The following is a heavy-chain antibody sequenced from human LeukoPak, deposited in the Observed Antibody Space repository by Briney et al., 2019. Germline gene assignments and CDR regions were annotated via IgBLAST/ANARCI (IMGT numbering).Heavy chain of an antibody. CDR1: GYTFTAYT. V-gene: IGHV1-2*02. CDR2: ISPGNGGA. J-gene: IGHJ4*02. D-gene: IGHD5-24*01. CDR3: ARRTAGMAMDY. Sequence: RASVRVSCKASGYTFTAYTIHWVRQAPGQGFEWMGWISPGNGGADYAQKFQGRVTMTMDTSSSSVYMDLSGLRSDDTAFYYCARRTAGMAMDYWGQGTLVTVSS.